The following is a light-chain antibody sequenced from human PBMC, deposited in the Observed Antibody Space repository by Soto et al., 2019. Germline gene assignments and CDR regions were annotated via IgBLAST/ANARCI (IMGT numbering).Light chain of an antibody. CDR1: QSVSTN. V-gene: IGKV3-11*01. J-gene: IGKJ1*01. CDR2: DAS. CDR3: QQRSNWPWT. Sequence: EIVLIQSPATLSSFPGDRVTLSCRASQSVSTNLAWYQQKPGQAPRLLIYDASNRATGIPVRFSGSGSGTDYTLTITNLEPEDFAIYYCQQRSNWPWTFGQGTKVDIK.